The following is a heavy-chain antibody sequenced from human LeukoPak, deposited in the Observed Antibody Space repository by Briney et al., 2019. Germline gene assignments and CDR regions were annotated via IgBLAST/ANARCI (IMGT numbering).Heavy chain of an antibody. V-gene: IGHV3-48*01. J-gene: IGHJ4*02. Sequence: GGSLRLSCEASGFTFSDYSMNWVRQAPVGGLEWLSYITKSSDTIYYRDSVKGRFITSRDNAKNSVYLQMNSLRAEDTALYYCARSSGYPYFDYWGQGTLVTVSS. CDR2: ITKSSDTI. D-gene: IGHD3-22*01. CDR1: GFTFSDYS. CDR3: ARSSGYPYFDY.